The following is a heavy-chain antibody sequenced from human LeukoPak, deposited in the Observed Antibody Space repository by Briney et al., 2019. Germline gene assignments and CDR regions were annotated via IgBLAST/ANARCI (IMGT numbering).Heavy chain of an antibody. D-gene: IGHD2-15*01. V-gene: IGHV4-39*01. Sequence: SETLSLTCTVSGGSISSSSYYWGWIRQPPGKGLEWIGSIYYSGSTYYNPSLKSRVTISVDTSKDQFSLKLSSVTAADTAVYYCARRYCSGGSCYSDNWFDPWGQGTLVTVSS. CDR2: IYYSGST. CDR3: ARRYCSGGSCYSDNWFDP. CDR1: GGSISSSSYY. J-gene: IGHJ5*02.